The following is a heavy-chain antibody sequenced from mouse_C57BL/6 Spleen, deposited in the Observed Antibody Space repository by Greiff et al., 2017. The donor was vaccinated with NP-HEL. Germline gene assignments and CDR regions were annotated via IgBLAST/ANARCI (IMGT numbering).Heavy chain of an antibody. Sequence: QVQLQQPGAELVMPGASVKLSCKASGYTFTSYWMHWVKQRPGQGLEWIGEIDPSDSYTNYNQKFKGKSTLTVDKSSSTAYMQLSSLTSEDSAVYDGARITTVVECYFDYWGQGTTLTVSS. CDR3: ARITTVVECYFDY. D-gene: IGHD1-1*01. V-gene: IGHV1-69*01. J-gene: IGHJ2*01. CDR1: GYTFTSYW. CDR2: IDPSDSYT.